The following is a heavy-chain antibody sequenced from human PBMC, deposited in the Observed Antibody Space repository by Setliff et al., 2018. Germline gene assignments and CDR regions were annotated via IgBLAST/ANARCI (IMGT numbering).Heavy chain of an antibody. Sequence: GGSLRLSCAASGFSFSNVWMSWVRQAPGKGLEWVGRIKSKTDDGTTEYAAPVEGRFTLSRDDSKSTFFLQMSTLKTEDTAIYYCTYASKEHAFDFWGQGTMVTVSS. CDR3: TYASKEHAFDF. CDR2: IKSKTDDGTT. CDR1: GFSFSNVW. V-gene: IGHV3-15*01. D-gene: IGHD1-26*01. J-gene: IGHJ3*01.